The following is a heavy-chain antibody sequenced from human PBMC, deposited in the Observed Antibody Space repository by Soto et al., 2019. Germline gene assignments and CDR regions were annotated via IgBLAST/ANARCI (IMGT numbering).Heavy chain of an antibody. J-gene: IGHJ4*02. CDR1: GGSFSGYY. CDR2: INHSGST. V-gene: IGHV4-34*01. CDR3: ARAGIAARLGVY. D-gene: IGHD6-6*01. Sequence: SETLSLTCAVYGGSFSGYYWSWIRQPPGKGLEWIGEINHSGSTNYNPSLKSRVTISVDTSKNQFSLKLSSVTAADTAVYYCARAGIAARLGVYWGQGTLVTVSS.